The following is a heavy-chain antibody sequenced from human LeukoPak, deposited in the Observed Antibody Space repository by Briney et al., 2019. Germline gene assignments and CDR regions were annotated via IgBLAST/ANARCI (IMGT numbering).Heavy chain of an antibody. J-gene: IGHJ1*01. D-gene: IGHD6-13*01. CDR2: INPNSGGT. CDR1: GYTFTGYY. V-gene: IGHV1-2*02. CDR3: ARVRYSSSPTEYFQH. Sequence: GASVKVSCKASGYTFTGYYIHWVRQAPGQGLEWMGWINPNSGGTKYAQKFQGRVSVTRDTSISTVYMELSRLRSDDTAVYYCARVRYSSSPTEYFQHWGQGTLVTVSS.